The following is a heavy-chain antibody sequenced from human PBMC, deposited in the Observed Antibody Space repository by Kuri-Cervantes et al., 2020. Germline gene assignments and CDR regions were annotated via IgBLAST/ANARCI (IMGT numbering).Heavy chain of an antibody. D-gene: IGHD3-3*01. CDR3: ARGGYNFWSGYYTPDFLDY. J-gene: IGHJ4*02. CDR1: GGSISPYY. CDR2: IYYTGST. Sequence: SETLSLTCTVSGGSISPYYWTWIRQPPGKGLEWIGFIYYTGSTNYNPSLESRVAMSVDTSKNQFSLKPSSVTAADTAVYYCARGGYNFWSGYYTPDFLDYWGQGTLVTVSS. V-gene: IGHV4-59*01.